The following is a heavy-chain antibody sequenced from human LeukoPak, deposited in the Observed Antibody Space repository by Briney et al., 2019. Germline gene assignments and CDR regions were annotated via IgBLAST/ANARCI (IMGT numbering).Heavy chain of an antibody. CDR2: IYYSGST. CDR3: ARDLFRGATTTPH. J-gene: IGHJ4*02. Sequence: SETLSLTCAVSGGSISSYYWSWIRQPPGKGLEWIGYIYYSGSTNYNPSLKSRVTISVDTSKNQFSLKLSSVTAADTAVYYCARDLFRGATTTPHWGQGTLVTVSS. CDR1: GGSISSYY. D-gene: IGHD1-7*01. V-gene: IGHV4-59*01.